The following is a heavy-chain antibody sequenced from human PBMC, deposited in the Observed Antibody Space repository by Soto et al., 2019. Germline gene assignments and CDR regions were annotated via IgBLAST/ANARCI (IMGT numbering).Heavy chain of an antibody. CDR2: IYYSGST. Sequence: QLQLQESGPGLVKPSETLSLTCTVSGGSISSSSYYWGWIRQPPGKGLEWIGSIYYSGSTYYNPSLKSRVTISVDTSKNHSPLQLSSVPAADTAVYYCARHGSTAYYYDSSGYWFDYWGQGTLVTVSS. V-gene: IGHV4-39*01. CDR3: ARHGSTAYYYDSSGYWFDY. CDR1: GGSISSSSYY. D-gene: IGHD3-22*01. J-gene: IGHJ4*02.